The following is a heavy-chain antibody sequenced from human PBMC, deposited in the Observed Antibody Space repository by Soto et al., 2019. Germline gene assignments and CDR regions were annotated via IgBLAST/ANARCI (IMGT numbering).Heavy chain of an antibody. J-gene: IGHJ4*02. D-gene: IGHD6-13*01. Sequence: QVQLQQWGAGLLKPSETLSLTCAVYGGSFSGYYWSWIRPPPGKGLEWIGEINHSGSTNYNPSLISRVAISVYTSQNQFSLKLSSVTAADTAVYYCARTRIAAAGTFDYWGQGTMVTVSS. V-gene: IGHV4-34*01. CDR1: GGSFSGYY. CDR3: ARTRIAAAGTFDY. CDR2: INHSGST.